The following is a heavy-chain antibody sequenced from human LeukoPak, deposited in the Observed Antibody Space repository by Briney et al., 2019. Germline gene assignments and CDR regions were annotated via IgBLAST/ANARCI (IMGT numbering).Heavy chain of an antibody. Sequence: SETLSLTCTVSGGSISSSSYYWGWIRQPPGKGLEWIGSIYYSGSTYYNPSLKSRVTISVDTSKNQFSLKLSSVTAADTAVYYCASQGTVTTLSLVLNWFDPWGQGTLVTVSS. V-gene: IGHV4-39*07. J-gene: IGHJ5*02. CDR3: ASQGTVTTLSLVLNWFDP. CDR2: IYYSGST. CDR1: GGSISSSSYY. D-gene: IGHD4-17*01.